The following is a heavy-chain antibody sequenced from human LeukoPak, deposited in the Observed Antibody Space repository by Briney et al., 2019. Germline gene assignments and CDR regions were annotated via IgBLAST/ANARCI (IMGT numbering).Heavy chain of an antibody. Sequence: SETLSLTCTVSGGSISSYYWSWIRQPPGKGLEWIGYIYYSGSTNYNPSLKSRVTISVDTSKNQFSLKLSSVTAADTAVYYCANLSGCVSWGRDVGAKGTRATVPS. V-gene: IGHV4-59*01. CDR2: IYYSGST. D-gene: IGHD3-16*01. J-gene: IGHJ6*03. CDR3: ANLSGCVSWGRDV. CDR1: GGSISSYY.